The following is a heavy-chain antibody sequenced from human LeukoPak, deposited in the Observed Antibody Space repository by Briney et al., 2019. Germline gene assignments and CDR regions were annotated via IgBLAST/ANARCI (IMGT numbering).Heavy chain of an antibody. D-gene: IGHD3-10*01. Sequence: GGSLRLSCAASGFTFSSYGMHWVRQAPGKGLEWVAVIWYDGSNKYYADSVKGRFTISRDNSKNTLYLQMNSLRAEDTAVYYCGRDPDPDFGATLDYWGQGTLVTVSS. CDR3: GRDPDPDFGATLDY. CDR2: IWYDGSNK. J-gene: IGHJ4*02. CDR1: GFTFSSYG. V-gene: IGHV3-33*01.